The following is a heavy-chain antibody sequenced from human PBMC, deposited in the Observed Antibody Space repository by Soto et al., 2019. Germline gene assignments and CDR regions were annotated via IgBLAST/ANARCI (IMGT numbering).Heavy chain of an antibody. CDR1: GFTFSSYG. CDR2: IWYDGSNK. CDR3: ASHGQYSSSLRPLAY. V-gene: IGHV3-33*01. Sequence: GGSLRLSCAASGFTFSSYGMHWVRQAPGKGLEWVAVIWYDGSNKYYADSVKGRFTISRDNSKNTLYLQMNSLRAEDTAVYYCASHGQYSSSLRPLAYWGQGTLVTVSS. D-gene: IGHD6-6*01. J-gene: IGHJ4*02.